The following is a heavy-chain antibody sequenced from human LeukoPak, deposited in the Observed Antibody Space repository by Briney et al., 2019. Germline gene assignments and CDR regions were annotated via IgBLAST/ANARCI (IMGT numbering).Heavy chain of an antibody. V-gene: IGHV3-53*01. CDR1: GFTVSSDH. CDR3: ATWYHIDY. D-gene: IGHD6-13*01. Sequence: GGSLRLSCAASGFTVSSDHMSWVRQAPGKGLEWVSVVYRAGNTHHTDSEKGRFTISRDNSKNTLYLEMTGLRAEDTAVYYCATWYHIDYWGQGTLVTVSS. J-gene: IGHJ4*02. CDR2: VYRAGNT.